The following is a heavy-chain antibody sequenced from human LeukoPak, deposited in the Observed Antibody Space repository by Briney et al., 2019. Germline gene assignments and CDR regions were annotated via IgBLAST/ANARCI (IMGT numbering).Heavy chain of an antibody. CDR1: GYTFTGYY. CDR3: ARGAAAGTYNLLAYYYYYMDV. V-gene: IGHV1-2*02. J-gene: IGHJ6*03. CDR2: INPNSGGT. D-gene: IGHD6-13*01. Sequence: ATVKISCKVSGYTFTGYYMHWVRQAPGQGLEWMGWINPNSGGTNYAQKFQGRVTMTRDTSISTAYMELSRLRSDDTAVYYCARGAAAGTYNLLAYYYYYMDVWGKGTTVTVSS.